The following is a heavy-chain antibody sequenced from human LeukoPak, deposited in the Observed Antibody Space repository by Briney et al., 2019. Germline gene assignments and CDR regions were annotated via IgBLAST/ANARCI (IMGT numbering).Heavy chain of an antibody. V-gene: IGHV3-23*01. D-gene: IGHD2-2*01. CDR1: GFSFSNYA. J-gene: IGHJ4*02. CDR2: ISGRGANT. Sequence: GGSLRLSCAASGFSFSNYAMSWVRQAPGKGLEWVSAISGRGANTYYADSVKGRFTISRNNSKNTLYMQMNSLRAEDTAVYYCAKAVVIVPTATPFDYWGQGTLVTVSS. CDR3: AKAVVIVPTATPFDY.